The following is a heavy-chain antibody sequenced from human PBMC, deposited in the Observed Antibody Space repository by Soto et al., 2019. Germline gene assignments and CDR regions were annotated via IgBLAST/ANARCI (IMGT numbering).Heavy chain of an antibody. CDR1: GYTCTSYD. D-gene: IGHD1-1*01. J-gene: IGHJ6*02. V-gene: IGHV1-8*01. Sequence: ASVKVSCKASGYTCTSYDINWVRQATGQGLEWMGWMNPNSGNTGYAQKFQGRVTMTRNTSISTAYMELSSLRSEDTAVYYCASALELEGYYYYGMVVWGHGTAVTVS. CDR2: MNPNSGNT. CDR3: ASALELEGYYYYGMVV.